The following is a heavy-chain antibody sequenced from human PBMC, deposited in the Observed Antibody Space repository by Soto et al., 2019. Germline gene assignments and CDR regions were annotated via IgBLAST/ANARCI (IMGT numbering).Heavy chain of an antibody. V-gene: IGHV3-23*01. D-gene: IGHD5-12*01. CDR2: ISGSGGST. Sequence: PGGSLRLSCTASGFTFSSYAMSWVRQAPGKGLEWVSAISGSGGSTYYADSVKGRFTISRDNSKNTLYLQMNSLRAEDTAVYYCAKGQRDGYNRYFQHWGQGTLVTVSS. CDR1: GFTFSSYA. CDR3: AKGQRDGYNRYFQH. J-gene: IGHJ1*01.